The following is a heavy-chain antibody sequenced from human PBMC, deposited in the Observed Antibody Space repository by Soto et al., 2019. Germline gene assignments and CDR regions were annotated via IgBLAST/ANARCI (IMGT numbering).Heavy chain of an antibody. CDR2: IDNSGGDT. CDR3: AKGRFNFDY. Sequence: EVQLLESGGGLVQPGGSLRLSCAASGFTFSSHAMSWVRQAPGKGLEWVSGIDNSGGDTFYADSVKGRFTISRDNSKNTLYLQMNSLRVEDTAVYYCAKGRFNFDYWCQGSLVTVSS. J-gene: IGHJ4*02. CDR1: GFTFSSHA. D-gene: IGHD3-10*01. V-gene: IGHV3-23*01.